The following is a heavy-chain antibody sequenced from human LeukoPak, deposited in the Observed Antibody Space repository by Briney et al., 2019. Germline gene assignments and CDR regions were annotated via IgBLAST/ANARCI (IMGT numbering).Heavy chain of an antibody. CDR3: AKGRRYSYGYAYYFDY. J-gene: IGHJ4*02. CDR1: GFTFSSYA. V-gene: IGHV3-23*01. D-gene: IGHD5-18*01. CDR2: ISGSGGST. Sequence: GGSLRLSCAASGFTFSSYAMSWVRQAPGKGLEWVSAISGSGGSTYYADSVKGRFTISRDNSKNTLYLQMNSLRAEDTAVYYCAKGRRYSYGYAYYFDYGGQGTLVTVSS.